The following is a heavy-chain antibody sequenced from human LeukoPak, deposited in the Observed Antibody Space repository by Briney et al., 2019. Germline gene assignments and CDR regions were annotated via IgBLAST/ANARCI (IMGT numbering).Heavy chain of an antibody. V-gene: IGHV3-21*01. D-gene: IGHD5-24*01. Sequence: PGGSLRLSSAASGFTFSSYSMNWVRQAPGKGLEWVSSISSSSSYIYYADSVKGRFTISRDNAKNSLYLQMNSLRAEDTAVYYCAREMATIRGNFDYWGQGTLVTVSS. CDR3: AREMATIRGNFDY. CDR1: GFTFSSYS. J-gene: IGHJ4*02. CDR2: ISSSSSYI.